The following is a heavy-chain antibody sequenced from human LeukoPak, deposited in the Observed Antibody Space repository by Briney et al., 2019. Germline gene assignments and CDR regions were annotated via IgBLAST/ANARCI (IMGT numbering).Heavy chain of an antibody. Sequence: GGSLRLSCAAPGFTFSNSWMHWVRQAPGKGLVWVSHINSAGSSTTYADSVKGRFTISRDDAKNTLYLQLNSLRAEDTAVYYCAKGRGGFYLDLWGQGTLVTVSS. CDR3: AKGRGGFYLDL. V-gene: IGHV3-74*01. CDR2: INSAGSST. CDR1: GFTFSNSW. J-gene: IGHJ4*02. D-gene: IGHD2-15*01.